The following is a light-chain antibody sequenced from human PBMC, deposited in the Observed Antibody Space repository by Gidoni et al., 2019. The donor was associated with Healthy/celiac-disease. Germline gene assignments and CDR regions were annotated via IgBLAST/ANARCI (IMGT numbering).Light chain of an antibody. J-gene: IGLJ2*01. V-gene: IGLV3-21*02. CDR1: NSGSKS. CDR2: DDS. CDR3: QVWDSSSDHVV. Sequence: SSVLTQPPSVSVAPGQTARITCGGNNSGSKSVHWYQQKPGQAPVLVVYDDSDRPPGIPERFSGSNSGNTATLTISRVEAGDEADYYCQVWDSSSDHVVFGGGTKLTVL.